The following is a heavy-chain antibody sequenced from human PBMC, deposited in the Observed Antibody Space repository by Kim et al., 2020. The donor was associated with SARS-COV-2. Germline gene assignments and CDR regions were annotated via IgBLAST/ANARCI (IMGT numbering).Heavy chain of an antibody. Sequence: SETLSLTCAVSGGSISSGGYSWSWIRQPPGKGLEWIGYIYHSGSTYYNPSLKSRVTISVDRSKNQFSLKLSSVTAADTAVYYCARGGGSGSAAAGRLLVRWGQGTLVTVSS. CDR2: IYHSGST. V-gene: IGHV4-30-2*01. CDR3: ARGGGSGSAAAGRLLVR. J-gene: IGHJ4*02. CDR1: GGSISSGGYS. D-gene: IGHD6-13*01.